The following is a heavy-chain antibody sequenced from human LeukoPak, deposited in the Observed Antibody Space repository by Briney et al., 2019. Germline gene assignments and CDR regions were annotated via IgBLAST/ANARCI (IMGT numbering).Heavy chain of an antibody. J-gene: IGHJ4*02. CDR1: GFTFNDHY. D-gene: IGHD3-22*01. CDR2: ISRTGTTI. Sequence: GGSLRLSCTASGFTFNDHYMSWIRQAPGKGLEWVSYISRTGTTIYYADSVKGRFTISRDNARNSLYLQMNSLRAEDTAVYYCARESWSSSDSGGYFHWGQGTLVTVSS. V-gene: IGHV3-11*04. CDR3: ARESWSSSDSGGYFH.